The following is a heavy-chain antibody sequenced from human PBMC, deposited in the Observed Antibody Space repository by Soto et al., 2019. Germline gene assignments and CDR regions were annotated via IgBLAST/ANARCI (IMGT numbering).Heavy chain of an antibody. CDR1: GDSISSSDYY. J-gene: IGHJ4*02. Sequence: QLQLQESGPGLVKPSETLSLTCTVSGDSISSSDYYWDWIRQPPGKGLEWIGSIYYGGSTYYNPSLKSRVTISVDTSKNQLSLKLRSVTAADTAVYHCARRRIVATYYDTWGQGTLVTVSS. D-gene: IGHD5-12*01. CDR3: ARRRIVATYYDT. CDR2: IYYGGST. V-gene: IGHV4-39*01.